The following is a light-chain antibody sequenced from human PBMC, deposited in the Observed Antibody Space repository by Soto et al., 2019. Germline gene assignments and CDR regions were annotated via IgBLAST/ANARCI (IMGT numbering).Light chain of an antibody. CDR1: SSDVGAYNY. Sequence: QSALTQPASVSGSPGQSITISCTGTSSDVGAYNYVSWYQQHPGKAPKLMIYEVSQRPSTFFNRFSGSKSGNTASLTISGLQSDDEADYYCCSYAGNNALVFGGGTKLTVL. V-gene: IGLV2-23*02. CDR3: CSYAGNNALV. J-gene: IGLJ3*02. CDR2: EVS.